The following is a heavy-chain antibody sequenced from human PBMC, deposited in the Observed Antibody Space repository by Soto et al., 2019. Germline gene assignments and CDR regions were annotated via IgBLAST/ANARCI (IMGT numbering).Heavy chain of an antibody. V-gene: IGHV3-23*01. J-gene: IGHJ4*02. D-gene: IGHD1-1*01. Sequence: GGSLRLSCAASGFTFSNYAMNWVRQGPGKGLEWVSAIRDSGGSTYHADSVKGRFTISRDNSKNILYLQMNSLRADDTAIYDGAKAAGGNNRYNGFWRQGTPVTVSS. CDR3: AKAAGGNNRYNGF. CDR2: IRDSGGST. CDR1: GFTFSNYA.